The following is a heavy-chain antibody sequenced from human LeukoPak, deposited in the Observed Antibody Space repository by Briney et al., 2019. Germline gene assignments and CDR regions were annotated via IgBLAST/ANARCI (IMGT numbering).Heavy chain of an antibody. CDR2: ISSSSSYI. V-gene: IGHV3-21*01. Sequence: PGGSLRLSCAASGFTFSSYSMNWVCQAPGKGLEWVSSISSSSSYIYYADSVKGRFTISRDNAKNSLYLQMNSLRAEDTAVYYCARGNDILTGYYGMDVWGKGTTVTVSS. D-gene: IGHD3-9*01. J-gene: IGHJ6*04. CDR3: ARGNDILTGYYGMDV. CDR1: GFTFSSYS.